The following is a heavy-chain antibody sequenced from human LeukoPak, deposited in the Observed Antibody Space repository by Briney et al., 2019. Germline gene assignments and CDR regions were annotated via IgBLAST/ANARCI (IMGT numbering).Heavy chain of an antibody. CDR2: NYYGGDT. CDR1: GAPIGSYL. V-gene: IGHV4-59*01. CDR3: ARERGDYDSDNWFDT. J-gene: IGHJ5*02. D-gene: IGHD4-17*01. Sequence: SETLSLTCTVSGAPIGSYLWSWIRQPPGKGLEWIGYNYYGGDTNYNPSFESRITISVDASKNRISLNLTSVTASDTAIYYCARERGDYDSDNWFDTWGQGTLVTVSS.